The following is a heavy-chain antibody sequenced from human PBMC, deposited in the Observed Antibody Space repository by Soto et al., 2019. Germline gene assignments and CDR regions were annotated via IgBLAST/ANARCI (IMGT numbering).Heavy chain of an antibody. Sequence: SETLSLTCTVSGASISGFYWSWIRKSAGKGLEWIGRIYATGTTDYNPSLKSRVMMSVDTSKKQFSLKLRSVTAADTAVYYCVRDGTKTLRDWFDPWGQGISPTVSS. CDR1: GASISGFY. CDR2: IYATGTT. V-gene: IGHV4-4*07. J-gene: IGHJ5*02. CDR3: VRDGTKTLRDWFDP. D-gene: IGHD1-1*01.